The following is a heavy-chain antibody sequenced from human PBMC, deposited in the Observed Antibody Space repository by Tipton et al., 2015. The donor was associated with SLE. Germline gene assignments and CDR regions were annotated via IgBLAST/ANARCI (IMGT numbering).Heavy chain of an antibody. Sequence: TLSLTCNVSGGSINSSTSFWAWIRQPPGKGLEWIASISSSGSTDHNPSLRSRVSISLDTSKNQFSLRLTSATAADTAVYYCARVGYDYNWFDPWGQGTLVTVSS. CDR2: ISSSGST. CDR1: GGSINSSTSF. D-gene: IGHD5-12*01. J-gene: IGHJ5*02. V-gene: IGHV4-39*07. CDR3: ARVGYDYNWFDP.